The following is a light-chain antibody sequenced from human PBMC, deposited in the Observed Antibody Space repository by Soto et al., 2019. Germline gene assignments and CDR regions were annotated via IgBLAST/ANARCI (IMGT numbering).Light chain of an antibody. CDR2: DTS. Sequence: ETVMTQSPATLSVSPGETDTLSCRASLTVFSKLAWYQQKPGQAPRLLIYDTSTRATGVPARFSGSGSGTEFTLTISSLQSEDFAVYYCQQYDDWPRTFGQGTKVDIK. J-gene: IGKJ1*01. CDR1: LTVFSK. CDR3: QQYDDWPRT. V-gene: IGKV3-15*01.